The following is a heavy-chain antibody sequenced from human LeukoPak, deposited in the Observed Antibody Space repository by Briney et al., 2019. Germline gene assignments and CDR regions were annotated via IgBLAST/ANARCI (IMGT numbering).Heavy chain of an antibody. CDR1: EFTFSRYA. J-gene: IGHJ4*02. CDR3: AKDREIGPAKYYFDS. V-gene: IGHV3-30*04. Sequence: GGSLRLSCAASEFTFSRYAMHWVRQAPGKGLEWAAVVADDGRDKHHADSVKGRFSISRDNPKNTLYLQMSGLRVEDTAVYYCAKDREIGPAKYYFDSWGEGTLVTVSS. CDR2: VADDGRDK. D-gene: IGHD2-2*01.